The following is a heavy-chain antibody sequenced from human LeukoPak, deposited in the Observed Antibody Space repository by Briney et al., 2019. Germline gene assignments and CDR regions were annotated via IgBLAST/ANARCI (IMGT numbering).Heavy chain of an antibody. Sequence: ASVKVSCKASGYTFTSYGISWARQAPGQGLEWMGWISAYNGNTNYAQKLQGRVTMTTDTSTSTAYMELRSLRSDDTAVYYCARDYQAKKWELLSRRFSSPPEDYWGQGTLVTVSS. D-gene: IGHD1-26*01. CDR2: ISAYNGNT. CDR3: ARDYQAKKWELLSRRFSSPPEDY. CDR1: GYTFTSYG. J-gene: IGHJ4*02. V-gene: IGHV1-18*01.